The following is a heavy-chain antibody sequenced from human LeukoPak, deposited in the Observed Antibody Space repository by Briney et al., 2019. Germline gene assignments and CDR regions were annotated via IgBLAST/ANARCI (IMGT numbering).Heavy chain of an antibody. CDR1: GYSFTSYG. Sequence: ASVKVSCKASGYSFTSYGISWVRQAPGQGLEWMGWISVYNANTNYAQKFQGRVTMTTDTPTSTAYMELRSLRSDDTAVYYCARDLLLGVAFDYWGQGTLVTVSS. D-gene: IGHD3-3*01. CDR3: ARDLLLGVAFDY. J-gene: IGHJ4*02. V-gene: IGHV1-18*01. CDR2: ISVYNANT.